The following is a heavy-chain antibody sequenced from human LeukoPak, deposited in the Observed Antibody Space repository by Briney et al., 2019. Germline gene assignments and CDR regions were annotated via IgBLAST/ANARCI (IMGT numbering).Heavy chain of an antibody. J-gene: IGHJ4*02. D-gene: IGHD3-22*01. CDR3: ATDVGYYDSSGY. CDR2: IYSGGST. CDR1: GFTVSSNY. V-gene: IGHV3-53*01. Sequence: GGSLRLSCAASGFTVSSNYMSWVRQAPGKGLEWVSVIYSGGSTYYADSVKGRFTISRDNSKNTLYLQMNSLRAEDTAVYYCATDVGYYDSSGYWGQGTLVTVSS.